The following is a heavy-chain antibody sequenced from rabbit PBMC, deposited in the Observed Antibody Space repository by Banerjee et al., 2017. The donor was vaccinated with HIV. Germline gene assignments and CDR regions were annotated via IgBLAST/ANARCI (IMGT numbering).Heavy chain of an antibody. CDR3: ARDAGYAGYGYATFNL. V-gene: IGHV1S47*01. D-gene: IGHD6-1*01. Sequence: QEQLEESGGDLVKPEGSLTLTCTASGFSFSPTYNMYWVRQAPGKGPEWIACIYNGDGSTYYASWVNGRFTISRSTSLNTVTLQMTSLTAADTATYFCARDAGYAGYGYATFNLWGQGTLVTVS. CDR1: GFSFSPTY. CDR2: IYNGDGST. J-gene: IGHJ4*01.